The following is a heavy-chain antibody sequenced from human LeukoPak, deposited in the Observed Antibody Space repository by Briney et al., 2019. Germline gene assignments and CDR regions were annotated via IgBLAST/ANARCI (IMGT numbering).Heavy chain of an antibody. D-gene: IGHD3-22*01. CDR1: NGSISSSTYY. J-gene: IGHJ4*02. V-gene: IGHV4-39*01. CDR3: ARIRGYYYSIFDS. CDR2: IYYSGSA. Sequence: SETLSLTCTVSNGSISSSTYYWGWIRQSPGKGLEWFGNIYYSGSAYYNPSLKSRVTISVDTSKNQFSLKLHSVTAADTALYHCARIRGYYYSIFDSWGQGTLLTVSS.